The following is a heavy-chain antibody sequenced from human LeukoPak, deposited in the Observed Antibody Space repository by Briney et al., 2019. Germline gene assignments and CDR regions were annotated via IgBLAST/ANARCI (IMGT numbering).Heavy chain of an antibody. CDR3: ARKSASGNYPLDY. Sequence: PGGSLRLSCAGSGFSFSSYGMHWVRQAPGKGLEWMAFIRSDGSNKYYADSVKGRFTISRDNSKNTVFFQMSSLRAEDTALYYCARKSASGNYPLDYWGQGTLVTVSS. CDR1: GFSFSSYG. D-gene: IGHD3-10*01. J-gene: IGHJ4*02. V-gene: IGHV3-30*02. CDR2: IRSDGSNK.